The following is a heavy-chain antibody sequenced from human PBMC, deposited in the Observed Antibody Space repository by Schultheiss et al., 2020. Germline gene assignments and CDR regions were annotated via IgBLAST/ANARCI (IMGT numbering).Heavy chain of an antibody. CDR1: GGSISSSSYY. CDR3: ARHVGSGCDY. J-gene: IGHJ4*02. D-gene: IGHD6-19*01. V-gene: IGHV4-39*01. CDR2: IYYSGST. Sequence: SATLSLTCTVSGGSISSSSYYWGWIRQPPGKGLEWIGSIYYSGSTYYNPSLKSRVTISVDTSKNQFSLKLSSVTAADTAVYYCARHVGSGCDYWGQGTLVTVSS.